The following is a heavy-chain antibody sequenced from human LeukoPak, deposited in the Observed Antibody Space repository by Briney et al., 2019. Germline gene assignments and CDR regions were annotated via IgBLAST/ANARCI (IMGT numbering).Heavy chain of an antibody. J-gene: IGHJ3*02. CDR2: INHSGST. D-gene: IGHD3-10*01. V-gene: IGHV4-34*01. CDR3: ATYAGAEDAFDI. CDR1: DGSFSGYS. Sequence: PSETLSLTCAVYDGSFSGYSWSWIRQPPGKGLEWIGEINHSGSTNYNPSLKSRVTISVDTSKNQFSLRLNSVTAADTAVYYCATYAGAEDAFDIWGQGTMVTVSS.